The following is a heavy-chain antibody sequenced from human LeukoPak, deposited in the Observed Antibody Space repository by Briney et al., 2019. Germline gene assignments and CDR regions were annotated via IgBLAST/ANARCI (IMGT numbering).Heavy chain of an antibody. J-gene: IGHJ4*02. V-gene: IGHV1-8*01. CDR3: ARGFSPSDY. CDR2: MNPNSGKT. Sequence: ASVKVSCKASGYSFTTYDINWVRQAPGQGLEWMGWMNPNSGKTNFAQKFQGRDTMTRTTSISTAYMEVSSLRSEDTAVYYCARGFSPSDYWGQGTLVTVSS. CDR1: GYSFTTYD.